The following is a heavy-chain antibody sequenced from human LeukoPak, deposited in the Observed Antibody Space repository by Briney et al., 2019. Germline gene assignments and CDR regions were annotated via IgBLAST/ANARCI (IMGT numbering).Heavy chain of an antibody. CDR3: AREADIAAAGTVFDP. J-gene: IGHJ5*02. D-gene: IGHD6-13*01. V-gene: IGHV4-30-2*01. CDR1: GGSISSGGYS. Sequence: SQTLSLTCAVSGGSISSGGYSWSWIRQPPGKGLEWIGYIYHSGSTYYNPSLKSRVTISVDRSKNQFSLKLSSVTAADTAVYYCAREADIAAAGTVFDPWGQGTLVTVSS. CDR2: IYHSGST.